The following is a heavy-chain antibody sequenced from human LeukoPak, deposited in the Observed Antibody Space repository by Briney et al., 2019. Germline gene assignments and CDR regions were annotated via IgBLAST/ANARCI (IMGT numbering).Heavy chain of an antibody. J-gene: IGHJ4*02. CDR3: ARGSSYGFSMGY. Sequence: VASVTVSCKASGYTFTGYYMHWVRQAPGQGLEWMGWINPNSGGTNYAQKFQGRVTMTRDTSISTAYMELRSLRSDDTAVYYCARGSSYGFSMGYWGQGTLVTVSS. V-gene: IGHV1-2*02. CDR2: INPNSGGT. D-gene: IGHD5-18*01. CDR1: GYTFTGYY.